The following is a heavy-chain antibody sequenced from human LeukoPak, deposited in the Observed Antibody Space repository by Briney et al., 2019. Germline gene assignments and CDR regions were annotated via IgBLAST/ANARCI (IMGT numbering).Heavy chain of an antibody. Sequence: NPGGSLRLSCAASGFTFSDYYMSWIRQAPGKGLEWVSYISSSGNTIYYADSVKGRFTISRDNAKNSLYLQMNSLRAEDTPVYYCARPKYSSSWQIFDYWGQGTLVTASS. CDR2: ISSSGNTI. V-gene: IGHV3-11*01. D-gene: IGHD6-13*01. CDR3: ARPKYSSSWQIFDY. J-gene: IGHJ4*02. CDR1: GFTFSDYY.